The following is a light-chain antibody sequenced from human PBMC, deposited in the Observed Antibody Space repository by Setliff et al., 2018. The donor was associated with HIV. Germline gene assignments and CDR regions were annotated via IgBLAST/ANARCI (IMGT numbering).Light chain of an antibody. V-gene: IGKV3-15*01. J-gene: IGKJ1*01. CDR2: GAS. Sequence: EIAMTQSPVTLSVSPGGRASLSCRASQSVGSNLAWYQQKPGQAPRFLIYGASTRATGVPARFSGSGSGTEFTLSISSLQSEDFAVYYCQQYNNWPRTFGQGTKVDIK. CDR1: QSVGSN. CDR3: QQYNNWPRT.